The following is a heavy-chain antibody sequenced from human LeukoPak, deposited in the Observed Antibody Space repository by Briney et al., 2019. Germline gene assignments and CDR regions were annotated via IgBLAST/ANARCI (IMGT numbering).Heavy chain of an antibody. D-gene: IGHD3-22*01. J-gene: IGHJ4*02. CDR1: GYTFTSFG. Sequence: ASVKVSCKASGYTFTSFGVTWVRQAPRQGLEWMGWISAYNGNTNYAQKLQGRVTMTTDTSTSTAYMELRSLRSDDTAVYYCARDYYDSSGYYYRDYWGQGTLVTVSS. V-gene: IGHV1-18*01. CDR2: ISAYNGNT. CDR3: ARDYYDSSGYYYRDY.